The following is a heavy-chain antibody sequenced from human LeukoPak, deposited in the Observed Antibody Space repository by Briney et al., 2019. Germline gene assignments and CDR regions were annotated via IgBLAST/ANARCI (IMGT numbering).Heavy chain of an antibody. CDR3: TTYYYDSSGSKP. V-gene: IGHV3-15*01. CDR1: GFTFSDAW. J-gene: IGHJ5*02. D-gene: IGHD3-22*01. CDR2: IKSKTDGGTT. Sequence: GSLRLSCAASGFTFSDAWMDWVRQAPGKGLEWVGRIKSKTDGGTTDYAAPVKGRFAISRDDSENTLYLQMNSLKTEDAAVYYCTTYYYDSSGSKPWGQGTLVTVSS.